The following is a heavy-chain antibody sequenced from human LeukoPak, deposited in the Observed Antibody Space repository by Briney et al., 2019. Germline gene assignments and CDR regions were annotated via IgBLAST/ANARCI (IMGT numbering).Heavy chain of an antibody. J-gene: IGHJ4*02. CDR2: IYYSGST. D-gene: IGHD5-18*01. CDR3: ARENGYRYDY. CDR1: GGSISSYY. V-gene: IGHV4-4*08. Sequence: SETLSLTCTVSGGSISSYYWSWIRQPPGKGLEWIGYIYYSGSTYYNPSLKSRVTISVDTSKNQFSLKLSSVTAADTAVYYCARENGYRYDYWGQGTLVTVSS.